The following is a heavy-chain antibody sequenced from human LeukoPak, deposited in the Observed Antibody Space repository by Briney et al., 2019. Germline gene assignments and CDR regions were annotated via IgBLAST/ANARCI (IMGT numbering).Heavy chain of an antibody. Sequence: SETLSLTCAVYGGSFSGYYWSWIRQPPGKGLEWIGEINHSGSTNYNPSLKSRVTISVDTSKNQFSLKVNSVTATDTAVYYCARRDRYSSGQFDHWGQGTLVTVSS. CDR1: GGSFSGYY. D-gene: IGHD5-18*01. CDR3: ARRDRYSSGQFDH. J-gene: IGHJ4*02. V-gene: IGHV4-34*01. CDR2: INHSGST.